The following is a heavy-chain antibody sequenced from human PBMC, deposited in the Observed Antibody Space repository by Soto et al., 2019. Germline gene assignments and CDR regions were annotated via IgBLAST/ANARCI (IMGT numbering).Heavy chain of an antibody. V-gene: IGHV3-7*01. Sequence: GGSLRLSCAASGFLFSSSWMSWVRQAPGKGPEWVANIGQDENERSYVDSVKGRFTMSRDNAKSSLYLQMNSLGAEDTAVYYCERGPVWGQGTLVTGSS. CDR3: ERGPV. CDR2: IGQDENER. J-gene: IGHJ4*02. CDR1: GFLFSSSW.